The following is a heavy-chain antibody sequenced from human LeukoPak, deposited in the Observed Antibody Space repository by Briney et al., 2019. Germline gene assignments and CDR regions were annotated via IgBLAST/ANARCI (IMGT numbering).Heavy chain of an antibody. D-gene: IGHD3-22*01. V-gene: IGHV5-51*01. CDR2: IYPGDSDT. J-gene: IGHJ4*02. CDR1: GYRFNDYW. Sequence: NHGESLKISCKASGYRFNDYWIGWVRQMPGKGLEWMGIIYPGDSDTRYSPSFQGQVTISADKSISTAYLQWSSLKASDTAMYYCARQFRDSSGYYSYYFDYWGQGTLVTVSS. CDR3: ARQFRDSSGYYSYYFDY.